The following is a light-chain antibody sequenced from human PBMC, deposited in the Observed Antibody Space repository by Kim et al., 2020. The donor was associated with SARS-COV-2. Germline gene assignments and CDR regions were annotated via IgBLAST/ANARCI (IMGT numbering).Light chain of an antibody. Sequence: QSVLTQPPSVSAAPGQTVTISCPGSSSNIGNNYGSWYQQHPGTAPKLLIYDNNKQPPGIPDHFSGPTYAPTATLGITVLNTGDDADYYCGTWDSTLSAEVFGGGTQLTVL. CDR2: DNN. CDR1: SSNIGNNY. J-gene: IGLJ3*02. CDR3: GTWDSTLSAEV. V-gene: IGLV1-51*01.